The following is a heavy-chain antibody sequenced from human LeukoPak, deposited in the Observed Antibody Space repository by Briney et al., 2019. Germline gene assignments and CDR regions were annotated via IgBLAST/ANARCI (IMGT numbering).Heavy chain of an antibody. CDR1: GGPITRGGYY. Sequence: PSETLSLTCSVSGGPITRGGYYWSWMRHLPGKGLEWIGYIFSSGSTSYNPSLRSRVTVAFHTSKNEFFLNLSSETAADTAIYYCAREAWAGTLSGWFDPWGQGTLVTVS. CDR3: AREAWAGTLSGWFDP. V-gene: IGHV4-31*03. J-gene: IGHJ5*02. D-gene: IGHD1-7*01. CDR2: IFSSGST.